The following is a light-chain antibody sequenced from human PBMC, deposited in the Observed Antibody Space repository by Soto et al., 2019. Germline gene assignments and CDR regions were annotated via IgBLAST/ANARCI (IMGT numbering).Light chain of an antibody. V-gene: IGLV2-14*01. CDR1: SSDVGGYTY. CDR3: SSYTSRNTLYV. J-gene: IGLJ1*01. CDR2: EVS. Sequence: QSVLTQPASVSGSPGQASTISCTGTSSDVGGYTYVSWYQQHPGKDPKLMIFEVSNRPSGVSNRFSGSKSGNTASLTISGLQAEDEADYYCSSYTSRNTLYVFGTGTKVTVL.